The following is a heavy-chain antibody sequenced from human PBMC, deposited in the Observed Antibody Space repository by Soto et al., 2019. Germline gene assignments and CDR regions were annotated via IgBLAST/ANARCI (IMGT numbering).Heavy chain of an antibody. CDR1: GYTFTSYD. CDR3: AIDYGLRFLGWGDPHAFDI. CDR2: MNPNSGNT. Sequence: ASVKVSCKASGYTFTSYDINWVRQATGQGLEWMGWMNPNSGNTGYAQKFQGRVTMTRNTSISTAYMELSSLRSEDTAVYYCAIDYGLRFLGWGDPHAFDIWGQGTMVTVS. D-gene: IGHD3-3*01. V-gene: IGHV1-8*01. J-gene: IGHJ3*02.